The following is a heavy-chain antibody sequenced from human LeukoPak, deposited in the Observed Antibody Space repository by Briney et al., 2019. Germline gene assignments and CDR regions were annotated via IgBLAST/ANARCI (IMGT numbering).Heavy chain of an antibody. CDR2: IWFDGSVK. D-gene: IGHD3-3*01. CDR3: AKDTAIQFLEPAF. J-gene: IGHJ4*02. Sequence: QTGGSLRLSCAASGFTFNTHGMHWVRQAPGKGLEWVAAIWFDGSVKHYSDAVEGRFTISRDNSLDTLYLQMNSLRVEDTAMYYCAKDTAIQFLEPAFWGQGTLVTVSS. CDR1: GFTFNTHG. V-gene: IGHV3-33*06.